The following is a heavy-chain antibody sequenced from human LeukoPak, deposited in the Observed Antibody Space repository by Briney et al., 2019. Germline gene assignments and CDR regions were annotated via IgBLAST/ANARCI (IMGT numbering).Heavy chain of an antibody. CDR1: GFTFSIYG. Sequence: GGSLRLSCAASGFTFSIYGMHWVRQAPGKGLEWVSTIIDSGNSIYYADSAEGRFTISRDNSKNTLYLQMNSLRAGDTAVYYCAKDPIFSGSYGVFDYWGLGTLVTVSS. D-gene: IGHD1-26*01. CDR3: AKDPIFSGSYGVFDY. J-gene: IGHJ4*02. CDR2: IIDSGNSI. V-gene: IGHV3-23*01.